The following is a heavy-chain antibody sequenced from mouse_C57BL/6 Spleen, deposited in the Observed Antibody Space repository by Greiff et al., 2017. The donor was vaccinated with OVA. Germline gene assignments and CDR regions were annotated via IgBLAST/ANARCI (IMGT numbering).Heavy chain of an antibody. Sequence: EVKLEESGPGLVKPSQSLSLTCSVTGYSITSGYYWNWIRQFPGNKLEWMGYISYDGSNNYNPSLTNRISITRDTSKNQFFLKLNSVTTEDTATYYCARGYDYEDWYFDVWGTGTTVTVTS. V-gene: IGHV3-6*01. CDR1: GYSITSGYY. CDR2: ISYDGSN. J-gene: IGHJ1*03. CDR3: ARGYDYEDWYFDV. D-gene: IGHD2-4*01.